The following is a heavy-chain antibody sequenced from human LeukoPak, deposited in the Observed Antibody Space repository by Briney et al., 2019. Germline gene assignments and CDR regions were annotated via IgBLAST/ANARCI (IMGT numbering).Heavy chain of an antibody. Sequence: GASVKVSCKASGYIFTSFAMNWVRQAPGQGPEWMGWINTNTGNPTYAQGFTGRFVFSLDTSVSTAYLQISSLKAEDTAVYYCARAFDCSGGSCYPFLNWFDPWGQGTLVTVSS. J-gene: IGHJ5*02. CDR1: GYIFTSFA. CDR2: INTNTGNP. D-gene: IGHD2-15*01. V-gene: IGHV7-4-1*02. CDR3: ARAFDCSGGSCYPFLNWFDP.